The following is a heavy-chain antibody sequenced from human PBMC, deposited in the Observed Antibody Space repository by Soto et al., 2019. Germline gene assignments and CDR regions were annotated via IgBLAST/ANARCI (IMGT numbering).Heavy chain of an antibody. CDR1: GYSFTSYW. D-gene: IGHD3-16*02. Sequence: GESLKISCKGSGYSFTSYWISWVRQMPGKGLEWMGRIDPSDSYTNYSPSFQGHVTISADKSISTAYLQWSSLKASDTAMYYCASTHYVWGSYRYTGVFDYWGQGTLVTVSS. J-gene: IGHJ4*02. CDR2: IDPSDSYT. CDR3: ASTHYVWGSYRYTGVFDY. V-gene: IGHV5-10-1*01.